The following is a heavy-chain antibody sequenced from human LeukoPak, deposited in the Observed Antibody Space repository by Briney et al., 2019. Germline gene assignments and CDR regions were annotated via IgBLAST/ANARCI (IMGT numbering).Heavy chain of an antibody. CDR2: VSISSGTI. J-gene: IGHJ4*02. CDR1: GFTFSGHN. CDR3: AKDLESWKFGYGHYYFDY. V-gene: IGHV3-48*04. D-gene: IGHD3-16*01. Sequence: PGGSLRLSCAASGFTFSGHNMNWVRQAPGKGLEWISFVSISSGTIYYADSVKGRFRISRDNAKSSLDLEMNSLRAEDTAVYYCAKDLESWKFGYGHYYFDYWGQGTLVTVSS.